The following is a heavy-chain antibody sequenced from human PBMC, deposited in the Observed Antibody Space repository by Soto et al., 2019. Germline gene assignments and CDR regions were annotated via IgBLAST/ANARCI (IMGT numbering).Heavy chain of an antibody. CDR1: GFTFSSCG. J-gene: IGHJ4*02. V-gene: IGHV3-48*02. D-gene: IGHD2-8*01. Sequence: PVGSLRLSCASSGFTFSSCGMNWVRQAPGKGLEWVSFISGSGDTKYYADSVKGRFTISRDNAKNSLYLQMSSLRDEDTAVYYCAKYCSSDVCFDYWGQGTLVTVSS. CDR3: AKYCSSDVCFDY. CDR2: ISGSGDTK.